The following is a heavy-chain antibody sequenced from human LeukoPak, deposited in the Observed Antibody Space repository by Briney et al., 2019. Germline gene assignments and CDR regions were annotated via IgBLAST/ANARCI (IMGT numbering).Heavy chain of an antibody. CDR1: GYTFAGYY. Sequence: ASVKVSCKASGYTFAGYYMHWVRQAPGQGLEWMGWINPNSGGTNYAQKFQGRVTMTRDTSISTAYMELSGLRSDDTAVYYCARLRAGLYDYWGQGTLVTVSS. CDR3: ARLRAGLYDY. V-gene: IGHV1-2*02. CDR2: INPNSGGT. J-gene: IGHJ4*02.